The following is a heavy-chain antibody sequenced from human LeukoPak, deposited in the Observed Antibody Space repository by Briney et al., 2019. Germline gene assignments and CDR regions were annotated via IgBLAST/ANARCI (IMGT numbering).Heavy chain of an antibody. Sequence: SETLSLTCTVSGGSISSGGYYWSWIRQHPGKGLEWIGYIYYSGSTYYNPPLKSRVTISVDTSKNQFSLKLSSVTAADTAVYYCAREDCSGGSCYVVYWGQGTLVTVSS. J-gene: IGHJ4*02. CDR1: GGSISSGGYY. V-gene: IGHV4-31*03. D-gene: IGHD2-15*01. CDR3: AREDCSGGSCYVVY. CDR2: IYYSGST.